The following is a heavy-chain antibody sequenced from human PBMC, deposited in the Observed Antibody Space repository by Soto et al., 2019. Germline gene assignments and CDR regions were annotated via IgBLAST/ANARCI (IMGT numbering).Heavy chain of an antibody. CDR1: GGSISSYY. V-gene: IGHV4-59*08. J-gene: IGHJ4*02. Sequence: SETLSLTCTVSGGSISSYYWSWIRQPPGKGLEWIGYIYYSGSTNYNPSLKSRVTISVDTSKNQFSLKLSSVTAADTAVYYCARHTPHDILTGEPFDYWGQGTLVTVS. D-gene: IGHD3-9*01. CDR3: ARHTPHDILTGEPFDY. CDR2: IYYSGST.